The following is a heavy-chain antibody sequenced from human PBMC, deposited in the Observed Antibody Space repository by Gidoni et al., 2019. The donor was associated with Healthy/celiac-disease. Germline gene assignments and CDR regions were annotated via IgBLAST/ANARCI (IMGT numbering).Heavy chain of an antibody. J-gene: IGHJ6*02. CDR1: GGSFSGYY. CDR2: INHSGST. D-gene: IGHD2-2*01. Sequence: QVQLQQWGAGLLKPSETLSLTCAVYGGSFSGYYWSWIRQPPGKGLEWIGEINHSGSTNYNPSLKSRVTISVDTSKNQFSLKLSSVTAADTAVYYCAVYCSSTSCYAPHGGYYYGMDVWGQGTTVTVSS. V-gene: IGHV4-34*01. CDR3: AVYCSSTSCYAPHGGYYYGMDV.